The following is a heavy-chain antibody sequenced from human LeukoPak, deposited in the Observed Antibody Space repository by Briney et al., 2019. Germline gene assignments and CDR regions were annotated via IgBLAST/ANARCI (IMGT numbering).Heavy chain of an antibody. CDR3: ARALWGPLNWFDP. D-gene: IGHD3-10*01. CDR1: GYSFTSYY. V-gene: IGHV1-8*01. Sequence: ASVKVSCKASGYSFTSYYMHWVRQAPGQGLEWMGWMNPNSGNTGYAQKFQGRVTMTTDTSTSTAYMELRSLRSDDTAVYYCARALWGPLNWFDPWGQGTLVTVSS. J-gene: IGHJ5*02. CDR2: MNPNSGNT.